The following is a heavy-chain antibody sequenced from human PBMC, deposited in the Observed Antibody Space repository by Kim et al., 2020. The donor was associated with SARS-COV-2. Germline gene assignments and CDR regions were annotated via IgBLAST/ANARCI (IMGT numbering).Heavy chain of an antibody. CDR2: IYYSGST. CDR1: GGSISSYY. CDR3: ARGRRDGYNLGGFDY. Sequence: SETLSLTCTVSGGSISSYYWSWIRQPPGKGLEWIGYIYYSGSTNYNPSLKSRVTISVDTSKNQFSLKLSSVTAADTAVYYCARGRRDGYNLGGFDYWGQG. V-gene: IGHV4-59*01. J-gene: IGHJ4*02. D-gene: IGHD5-12*01.